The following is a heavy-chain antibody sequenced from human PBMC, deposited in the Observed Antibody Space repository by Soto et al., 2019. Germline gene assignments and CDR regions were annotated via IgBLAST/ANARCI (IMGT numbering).Heavy chain of an antibody. J-gene: IGHJ6*02. Sequence: QVQLVQSGAEVKKPGSSVKVSCKASGGTFSSYAISWVRQAPGQGLEWMGGIIPIFGTADYAQKFQGRVTITAGESTSTAYMELSSLRSEAKAVYYCAVTMTNYYYYGMDVWGQGTTGTVSS. CDR3: AVTMTNYYYYGMDV. CDR1: GGTFSSYA. D-gene: IGHD3-22*01. CDR2: IIPIFGTA. V-gene: IGHV1-69*12.